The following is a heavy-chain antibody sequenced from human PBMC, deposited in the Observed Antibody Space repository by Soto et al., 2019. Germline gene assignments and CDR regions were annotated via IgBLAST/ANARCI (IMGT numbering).Heavy chain of an antibody. V-gene: IGHV5-51*01. CDR1: GYTFSNHW. CDR3: AKSIEGGPMDV. CDR2: IFPRDSDT. J-gene: IGHJ6*02. D-gene: IGHD1-26*01. Sequence: GESLKISCQSSGYTFSNHWINWVRLVPGKGLEWMGIIFPRDSDTRYSPSLQGQVIISVDKSTNTAYLQWTRLTASDTAIYYCAKSIEGGPMDVWGQGTTVTVSS.